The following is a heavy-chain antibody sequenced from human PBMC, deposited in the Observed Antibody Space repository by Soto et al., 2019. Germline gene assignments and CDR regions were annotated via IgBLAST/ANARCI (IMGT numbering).Heavy chain of an antibody. Sequence: PTETLSLTGTVSGGSISIGGYYWTWIRQHPGKGLEWIGYIYYSGSTYYNPSLKSRVTISVDTSKNQFSLKLRSVTAADTAVYYCARHRQYDNISVYWDPGTLVAVST. CDR2: IYYSGST. J-gene: IGHJ4*02. D-gene: IGHD3-9*01. CDR1: GGSISIGGYY. CDR3: ARHRQYDNISVY. V-gene: IGHV4-31*03.